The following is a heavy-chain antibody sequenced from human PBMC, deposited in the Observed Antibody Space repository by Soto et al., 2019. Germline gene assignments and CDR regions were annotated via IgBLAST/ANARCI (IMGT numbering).Heavy chain of an antibody. Sequence: QLQLQESGPGLVKPSETLSLTCTVSGGSISSSSYYWGGIRQPPGKGLEWIGSIYYSGSTYYNPQLTSRVTTSVDTSKIQFSLKLTSVTAADTAVYYCARDYDSSGDYWGQGTLVTVSS. CDR3: ARDYDSSGDY. V-gene: IGHV4-39*01. J-gene: IGHJ4*02. CDR1: GGSISSSSYY. CDR2: IYYSGST. D-gene: IGHD3-22*01.